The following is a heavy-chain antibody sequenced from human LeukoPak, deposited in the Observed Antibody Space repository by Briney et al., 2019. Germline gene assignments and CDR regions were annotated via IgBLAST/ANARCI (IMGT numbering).Heavy chain of an antibody. CDR3: ARTQQLVLRSPLDP. CDR2: INPNSGGT. V-gene: IGHV1-2*02. CDR1: GYTFNGHY. D-gene: IGHD6-13*01. Sequence: ALVKVSCKASGYTFNGHYMHWVRQAPGQGLEWMGWINPNSGGTNYAQKFQGRVTMTRDTSISTAYMELSRLRSDDTAVYYCARTQQLVLRSPLDPWGQGTLVTVSS. J-gene: IGHJ5*02.